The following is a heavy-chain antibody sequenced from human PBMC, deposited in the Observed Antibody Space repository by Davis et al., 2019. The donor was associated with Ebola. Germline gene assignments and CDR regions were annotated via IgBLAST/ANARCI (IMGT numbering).Heavy chain of an antibody. CDR1: GFTFDDYA. V-gene: IGHV3-9*01. Sequence: SLKISCAASGFTFDDYAMYWVRQAPGKGLEWVSGISWSSGSIAYADSVRGRFTISRDNSKNTLYLQMNGLRVEDTAIYFCVKDTANIWFDIWGQGTMVTVSS. CDR3: VKDTANIWFDI. CDR2: ISWSSGSI. J-gene: IGHJ3*02. D-gene: IGHD2/OR15-2a*01.